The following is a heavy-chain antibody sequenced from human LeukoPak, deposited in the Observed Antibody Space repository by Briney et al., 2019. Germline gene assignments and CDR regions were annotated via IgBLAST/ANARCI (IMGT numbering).Heavy chain of an antibody. D-gene: IGHD2-2*01. J-gene: IGHJ4*02. CDR3: ARVGLGYCSSTGCYFDY. CDR2: ISAYNGNT. Sequence: GASVKVSCKASGYTFTSYGISWVRQAPGQGLEWMGWISAYNGNTNYAQKLQGRVTMTTDTSTSTAYMELRSLRSDDTAVYYCARVGLGYCSSTGCYFDYWGQGTLVTVSS. V-gene: IGHV1-18*01. CDR1: GYTFTSYG.